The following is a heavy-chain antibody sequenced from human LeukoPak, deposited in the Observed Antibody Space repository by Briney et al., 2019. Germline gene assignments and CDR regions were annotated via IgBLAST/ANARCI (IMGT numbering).Heavy chain of an antibody. CDR1: GGSFSGYY. D-gene: IGHD5-18*01. CDR2: INHSGST. J-gene: IGHJ5*02. CDR3: ARAYTAMAP. V-gene: IGHV4-34*01. Sequence: SETLSLTCAVYGGSFSGYYWSWIRQPPGKGLEWIGEINHSGSTNYNPSLKSRVTISVDTSKKQFSLKLSSVTAADTAVYYCARAYTAMAPWGQGTLVTVSS.